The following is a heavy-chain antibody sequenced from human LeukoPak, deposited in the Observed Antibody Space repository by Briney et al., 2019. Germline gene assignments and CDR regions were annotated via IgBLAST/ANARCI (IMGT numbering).Heavy chain of an antibody. J-gene: IGHJ4*02. V-gene: IGHV1-2*02. CDR2: INPNSGGT. CDR1: GYTFTSYG. CDR3: ARIWFGEYVSDY. D-gene: IGHD3-10*01. Sequence: GASVKVSCKASGYTFTSYGISWVRQAPGQGLEWMGWINPNSGGTNYAQKFQGRVTMTRDTSISTAYMELSRLRSDDTAVYYCARIWFGEYVSDYWGQGTLVTVSS.